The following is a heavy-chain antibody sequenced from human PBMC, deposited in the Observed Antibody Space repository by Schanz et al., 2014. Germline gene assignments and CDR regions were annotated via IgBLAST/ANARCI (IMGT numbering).Heavy chain of an antibody. CDR3: ARTTNPFNFDSWPYLDY. CDR1: GFTVRSNY. V-gene: IGHV3-66*01. CDR2: IYGGST. D-gene: IGHD3-9*01. Sequence: EVQLVESGGGLVQPGGSLRLSCAASGFTVRSNYMSWVRQAPGKGLEWVSFIYGGSTYYTDSVKGRFTISRDNSKNTLYLQMNSLRAEDTAVYYCARTTNPFNFDSWPYLDYWGQGTLVTVSS. J-gene: IGHJ4*02.